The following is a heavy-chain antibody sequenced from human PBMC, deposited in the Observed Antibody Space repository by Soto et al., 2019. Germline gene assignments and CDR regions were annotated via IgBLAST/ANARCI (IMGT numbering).Heavy chain of an antibody. CDR1: GFTVSTFG. D-gene: IGHD2-8*02. CDR3: TGEVASGY. J-gene: IGHJ4*02. V-gene: IGHV3-30*03. CDR2: ISRDGGTK. Sequence: QVPLVESGGGVVQPGRSLRLSCVVSGFTVSTFGTHWVRQAPGKGLEWVAVISRDGGTKFYADSVKGRFTISRDNSRNTLFLEMNSLRADDMAVYYCTGEVASGYWGQGTLVTVSS.